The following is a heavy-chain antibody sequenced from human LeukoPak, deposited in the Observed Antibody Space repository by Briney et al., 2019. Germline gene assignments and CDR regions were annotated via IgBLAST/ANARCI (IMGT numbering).Heavy chain of an antibody. V-gene: IGHV3-21*01. Sequence: NPGGSLRLSCAASGFTFSTYSMNWVRQAPGKGLEWVSFITSSSSYIYYADSVKGRFTISRDNAKNSLYLQMNSLRAEDRAVYYCARDPGSSGYWSYWGQGTLVTVSS. CDR1: GFTFSTYS. CDR2: ITSSSSYI. J-gene: IGHJ4*02. CDR3: ARDPGSSGYWSY. D-gene: IGHD3-22*01.